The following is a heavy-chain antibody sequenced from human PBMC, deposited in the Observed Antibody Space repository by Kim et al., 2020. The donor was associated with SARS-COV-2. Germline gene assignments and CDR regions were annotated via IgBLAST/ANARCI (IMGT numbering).Heavy chain of an antibody. CDR1: GLTFSSYA. V-gene: IGHV3-30*04. D-gene: IGHD4-17*01. Sequence: GGSLRLSCAASGLTFSSYAMHWVRQAPGKGLEWVAVISYDGSNKYYADSVKGRFTISRDNSKNTLYLQMNSLRAEDTAVYYCARDATVAYWGQGTLVTVSS. J-gene: IGHJ4*02. CDR2: ISYDGSNK. CDR3: ARDATVAY.